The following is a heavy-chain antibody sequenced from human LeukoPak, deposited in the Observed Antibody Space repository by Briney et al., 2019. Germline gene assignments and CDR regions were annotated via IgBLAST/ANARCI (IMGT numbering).Heavy chain of an antibody. J-gene: IGHJ4*02. CDR3: ARGPNSNWSGLDF. CDR2: ISPTGSTA. Sequence: GGSLRLSCTASGFSFSGHWMHWARQLPGKGLVWVSRISPTGSTACYADSVKGRFTVSRDNAKNTLYLQVNNLRAEDTAVYYCARGPNSNWSGLDFWGQGTLLTVSS. CDR1: GFSFSGHW. D-gene: IGHD6-6*01. V-gene: IGHV3-74*01.